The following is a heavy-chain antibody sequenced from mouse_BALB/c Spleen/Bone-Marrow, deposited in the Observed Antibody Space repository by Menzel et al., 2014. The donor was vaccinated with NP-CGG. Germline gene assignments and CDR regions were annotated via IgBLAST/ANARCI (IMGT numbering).Heavy chain of an antibody. V-gene: IGHV5-6-5*01. CDR3: GRAGGDYAPFNL. CDR2: ISISGTT. D-gene: IGHD1-1*02. J-gene: IGHJ3*02. Sequence: EESGGRLVTPGTPLTLTCTVSGFSLSNYAMGWVRQAPGKGLEYIGIISISGTTYYANWAKGRFTISXTSSTTVDLKITSPTTEDTATYFCGRAGGDYAPFNLWGQGALVTVS. CDR1: GFSLSNYA.